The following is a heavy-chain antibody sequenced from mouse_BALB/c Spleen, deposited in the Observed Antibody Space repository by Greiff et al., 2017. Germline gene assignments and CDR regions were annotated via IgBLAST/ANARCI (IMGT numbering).Heavy chain of an antibody. J-gene: IGHJ2*01. CDR1: GFTFSSFG. V-gene: IGHV5-17*02. CDR3: ARSGHYYGYVYYIDY. D-gene: IGHD1-2*01. Sequence: EVQGVESGGGLVQPGGSRKLSCAASGFTFSSFGMHWVRQAPEKGLEWVAYISSGSSTIYYADTVKGRFTISRDNPKNTLFLQMTSLRSEDTAMYYCARSGHYYGYVYYIDYWGQGTTLTVSS. CDR2: ISSGSSTI.